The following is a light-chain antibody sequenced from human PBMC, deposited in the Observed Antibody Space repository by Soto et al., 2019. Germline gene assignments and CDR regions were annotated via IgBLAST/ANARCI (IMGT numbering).Light chain of an antibody. J-gene: IGKJ1*01. Sequence: DIQMTQSPSTLSATAGDRVTITCRASQSISSWLAWYQHKPGKAPKLLIYDASNLDSGVPSRFSGSGSGTEFTLTISSLQPDDFATYYCQHYKMYSPWTFGQGTKVDIK. V-gene: IGKV1-5*01. CDR1: QSISSW. CDR3: QHYKMYSPWT. CDR2: DAS.